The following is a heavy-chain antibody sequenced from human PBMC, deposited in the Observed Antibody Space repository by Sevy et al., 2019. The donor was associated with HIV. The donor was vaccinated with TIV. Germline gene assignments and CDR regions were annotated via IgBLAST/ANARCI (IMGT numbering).Heavy chain of an antibody. V-gene: IGHV3-23*01. J-gene: IGHJ4*02. Sequence: GGSLRLSCAASGFTFSSYAMSWVRQAPGKGLEWVSTISGSGGSTYYADSVKGRFTISRDNFKNTLYLQMNSLRAEDTAVYYCAILGTYYYDGSVYYYQVPSDYWGQGTLVTVSS. CDR1: GFTFSSYA. CDR2: ISGSGGST. CDR3: AILGTYYYDGSVYYYQVPSDY. D-gene: IGHD3-22*01.